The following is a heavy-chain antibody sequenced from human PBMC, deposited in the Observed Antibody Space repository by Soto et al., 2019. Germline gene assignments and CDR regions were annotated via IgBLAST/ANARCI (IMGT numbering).Heavy chain of an antibody. CDR3: ARAVHQIYDYIWGSRGSFFDY. V-gene: IGHV1-69*02. J-gene: IGHJ4*02. Sequence: QVQLVQSGAEVKKPGSSVKVSCKASGGTFSSYTISWVRQAPGQGLEWMGRIIPILGIANYAQKFQGRVTITADKSTSTAYMELSSLRSEDTAVYYCARAVHQIYDYIWGSRGSFFDYWGQGTLVTVSS. CDR2: IIPILGIA. D-gene: IGHD3-16*01. CDR1: GGTFSSYT.